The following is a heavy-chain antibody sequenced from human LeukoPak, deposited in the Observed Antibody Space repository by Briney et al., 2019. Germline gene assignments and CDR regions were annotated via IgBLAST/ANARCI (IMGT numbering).Heavy chain of an antibody. Sequence: NXVRQAPGXXLEWVSSISSSSSYIYYADSVKGRFTISRDNAKNSLYLQMNSLRAEDTAVYYCAREGYCSGGSCYVLDYWGRGTLVTVSS. D-gene: IGHD2-15*01. J-gene: IGHJ4*02. CDR2: ISSSSSYI. V-gene: IGHV3-21*01. CDR3: AREGYCSGGSCYVLDY.